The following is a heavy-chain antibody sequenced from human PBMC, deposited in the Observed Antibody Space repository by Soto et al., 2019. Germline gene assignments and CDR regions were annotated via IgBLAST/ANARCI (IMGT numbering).Heavy chain of an antibody. CDR1: GFTCSNAW. J-gene: IGHJ4*01. CDR2: IKSKTDGGTT. CDR3: TADSYSTMTVVCFDY. Sequence: GGSLRLSCAASGFTCSNAWINWVRQAPGKGLEWVGRIKSKTDGGTTDFAAPVKGRFAISRDDSKNILYLQMNSLKIEDPAVYYCTADSYSTMTVVCFDYWGHESLVTVAS. D-gene: IGHD3-22*01. V-gene: IGHV3-15*07.